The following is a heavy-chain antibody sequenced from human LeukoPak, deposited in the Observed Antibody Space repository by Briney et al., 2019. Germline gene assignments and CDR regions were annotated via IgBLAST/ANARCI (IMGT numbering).Heavy chain of an antibody. Sequence: PSQTLSLTCTVSGGSISSGSYYWSWIRQPAGKGLEWIGRIYTSGSTYYNPSLKSRVTISVDTSKNQFSLKLSSVTAADTAVYYCARGRGEGRGISMVRGVRAPSYNWFDPWGHGTLVIVSS. CDR1: GGSISSGSYY. CDR3: ARGRGEGRGISMVRGVRAPSYNWFDP. CDR2: IYTSGST. J-gene: IGHJ5*02. V-gene: IGHV4-61*02. D-gene: IGHD3-10*01.